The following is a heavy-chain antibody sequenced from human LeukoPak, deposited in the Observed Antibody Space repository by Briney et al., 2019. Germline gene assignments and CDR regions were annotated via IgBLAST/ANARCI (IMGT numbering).Heavy chain of an antibody. J-gene: IGHJ4*02. CDR3: AKAQYDSSGYHFDY. Sequence: GRSLRLSCAASGFTFDDYAMHWVRQAPGKGLEWVSGISWNSGSIVYADSVKGRFTISRDNAKNSLYLQMNSLRAEDTALYYCAKAQYDSSGYHFDYWGQGTLVTVSS. CDR1: GFTFDDYA. CDR2: ISWNSGSI. D-gene: IGHD3-22*01. V-gene: IGHV3-9*01.